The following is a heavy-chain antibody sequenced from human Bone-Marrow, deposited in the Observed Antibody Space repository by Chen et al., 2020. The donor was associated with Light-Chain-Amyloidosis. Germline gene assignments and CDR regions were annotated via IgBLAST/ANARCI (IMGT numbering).Heavy chain of an antibody. CDR3: AKDISYDDILPGYPADAFDI. D-gene: IGHD3-9*01. Sequence: EVQLVESGGGLLQRGGSLRLSCAASGFAFSSYAMSWVRQAPGKGLEWVSTSSGSGGSRYYGDPVKGRRTISRDNSKNALFLQMNSLRAEDTAVYYCAKDISYDDILPGYPADAFDIWGQGTMVTVSS. J-gene: IGHJ3*02. CDR1: GFAFSSYA. CDR2: SSGSGGSR. V-gene: IGHV3-23*04.